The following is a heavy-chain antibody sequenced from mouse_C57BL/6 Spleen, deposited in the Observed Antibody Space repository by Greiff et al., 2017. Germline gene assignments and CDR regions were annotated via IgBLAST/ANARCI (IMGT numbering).Heavy chain of an antibody. CDR2: IYPGSGNT. V-gene: IGHV1-76*01. CDR3: ARGYYYGRDYAMDY. Sequence: VQLQQSGAELVRPGASVKLSCKASGYTFTDYYINWVKQRPGQGLEWIARIYPGSGNTYYNEKFKGKATLTAEKSSSTAYMQLSSLTSEDSAVYFCARGYYYGRDYAMDYWGQGTSVTVSS. J-gene: IGHJ4*01. CDR1: GYTFTDYY. D-gene: IGHD1-1*01.